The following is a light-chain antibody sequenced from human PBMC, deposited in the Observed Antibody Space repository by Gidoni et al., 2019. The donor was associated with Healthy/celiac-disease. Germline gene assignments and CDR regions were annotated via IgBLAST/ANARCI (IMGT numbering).Light chain of an antibody. V-gene: IGLV2-11*01. CDR1: SSDVGGYNY. J-gene: IGLJ1*01. CDR3: CSYAGSPSYV. Sequence: QSALTQPRSVSGSPAQSVTISCTGTSSDVGGYNYVSWYQQHPGKAPKLRIYDVSKRPSGVPDRFSGSKSGNTASLTISGLQAEDEADYYCCSYAGSPSYVFGTGTKVTVL. CDR2: DVS.